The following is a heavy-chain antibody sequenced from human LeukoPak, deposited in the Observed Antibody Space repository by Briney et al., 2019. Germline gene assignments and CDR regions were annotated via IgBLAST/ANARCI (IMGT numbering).Heavy chain of an antibody. CDR3: AREGGTTVVTPRPYYYGMDV. Sequence: SVNVSRKASGGTFSSYAISWVRQAPGQGLEWMGGIIPIFGTANYAQKFQGRVTITADESTSTAYMELSSLRSEDTAVYYCAREGGTTVVTPRPYYYGMDVWGQGTTVTVSS. D-gene: IGHD4-23*01. CDR2: IIPIFGTA. V-gene: IGHV1-69*13. J-gene: IGHJ6*02. CDR1: GGTFSSYA.